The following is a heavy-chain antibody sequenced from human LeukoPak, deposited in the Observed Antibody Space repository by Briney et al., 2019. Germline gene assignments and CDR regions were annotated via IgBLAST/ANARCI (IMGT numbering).Heavy chain of an antibody. J-gene: IGHJ6*02. CDR1: GGVISIYG. D-gene: IGHD6-13*01. V-gene: IGHV4-59*13. CDR2: VYYSGST. CDR3: ARLSRIASAGDYDYHSLDV. Sequence: PSETLSLTCTVSGGVISIYGWSWIRQPPGKGLEWIGEVYYSGSTDYNPSLKSRVTISTDTSNNQVSLKLNSVTAADTAVYYCARLSRIASAGDYDYHSLDVWGQGTTVTVSS.